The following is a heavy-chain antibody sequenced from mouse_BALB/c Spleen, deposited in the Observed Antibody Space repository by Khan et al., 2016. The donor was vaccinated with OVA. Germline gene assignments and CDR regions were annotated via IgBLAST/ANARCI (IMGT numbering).Heavy chain of an antibody. J-gene: IGHJ2*01. V-gene: IGHV1-7*01. CDR2: INPTSGYT. CDR3: ARDRIDY. CDR1: GYTFTSYW. Sequence: LEVSGAELAKPGASVKMSCKASGYTFTSYWMHWIKQRPGQGLEWIGYINPTSGYTDYNQKFKDKATLTADKSSSTAYMQLSNLTSDDSAVYYCARDRIDYWGQGTALTVSS.